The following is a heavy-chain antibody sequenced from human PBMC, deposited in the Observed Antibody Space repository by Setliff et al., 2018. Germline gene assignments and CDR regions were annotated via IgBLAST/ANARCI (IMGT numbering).Heavy chain of an antibody. CDR1: GFTFSAHY. Sequence: GSLRLSCAASGFTFSAHYMDWLRQPPGKGLEWIGSIYYSGSTYYNPSLKSRVTISVDTSKNQFSLKLSSVTAADTAVYYCARDCFSASSPNWFDPWGQGTLVTVSS. D-gene: IGHD2-21*01. V-gene: IGHV4-38-2*02. CDR2: IYYSGST. J-gene: IGHJ5*02. CDR3: ARDCFSASSPNWFDP.